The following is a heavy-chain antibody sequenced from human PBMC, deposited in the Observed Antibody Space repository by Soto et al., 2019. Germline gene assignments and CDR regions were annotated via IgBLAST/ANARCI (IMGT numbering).Heavy chain of an antibody. CDR1: GFTFSDNA. V-gene: IGHV3-23*01. Sequence: EVQLLESGGGLVQPGGSLRLSCGASGFTFSDNAMTWVRQAPGKGLEWVSSISDDGDSTYYAVSVKGRFTISRDNSKNTLFLQMSSLGAEDTAVYYCAKSLSTAVNYGLDVWGQGTSVTVSS. J-gene: IGHJ6*02. CDR3: AKSLSTAVNYGLDV. D-gene: IGHD2-2*01. CDR2: ISDDGDST.